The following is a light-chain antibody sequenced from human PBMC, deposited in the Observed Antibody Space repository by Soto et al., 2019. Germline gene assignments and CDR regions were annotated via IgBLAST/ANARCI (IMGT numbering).Light chain of an antibody. J-gene: IGKJ1*01. CDR2: AAS. CDR3: QKYNSAPRT. V-gene: IGKV1-27*01. CDR1: QGISNY. Sequence: DIQMTQSPSSLSASVGDRVTITCRASQGISNYFAWYQQKPGKVPKLLIYAASTLQSGVPSRFSGSGSGTEFTITISSRQPEDVATYYCQKYNSAPRTFGQGTKVEIK.